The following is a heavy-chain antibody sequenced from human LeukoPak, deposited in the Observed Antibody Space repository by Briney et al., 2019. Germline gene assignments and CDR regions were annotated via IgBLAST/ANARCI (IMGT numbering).Heavy chain of an antibody. CDR2: INTNTGNP. CDR1: GYTFTSYA. J-gene: IGHJ3*02. Sequence: ASVKVSCKASGYTFTSYAMNWVRQAPGQGLEWMGWINTNTGNPTYAQGFTGRFVFSLDTSVSTAYLQISSLKAEDTAVYYCAREVGTMIVAGWAFDIWGQGTMVTVSS. V-gene: IGHV7-4-1*02. D-gene: IGHD3-22*01. CDR3: AREVGTMIVAGWAFDI.